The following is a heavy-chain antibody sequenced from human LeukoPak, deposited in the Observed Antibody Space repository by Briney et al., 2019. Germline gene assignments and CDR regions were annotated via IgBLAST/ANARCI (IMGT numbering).Heavy chain of an antibody. D-gene: IGHD3-10*01. CDR3: ARGLASALFDY. J-gene: IGHJ4*02. V-gene: IGHV4-61*02. Sequence: SETLSLTCTVSGGSISSGSYYWSWIRQPAGKGLEWIGRIYTSGSTNYDPSLKSRVTISVDTSKNQFSLKLSSVTAADTAVYYWARGLASALFDYWGQGTLVTVSS. CDR2: IYTSGST. CDR1: GGSISSGSYY.